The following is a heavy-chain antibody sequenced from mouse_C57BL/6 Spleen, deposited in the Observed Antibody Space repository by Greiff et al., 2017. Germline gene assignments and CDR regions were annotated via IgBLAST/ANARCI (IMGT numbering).Heavy chain of an antibody. CDR1: GYTFTDYE. D-gene: IGHD1-1*01. J-gene: IGHJ2*01. Sequence: VQLQQSGAELVRPGASVTLSCKASGYTFTDYEMHWVKQTPVHGLEWIGAIDPETGGTAYTQKFKGKAILTADKSSSTAYMELRSLTSEDSAVYYCTGGATVGYWGQGTTLTVSS. V-gene: IGHV1-15*01. CDR2: IDPETGGT. CDR3: TGGATVGY.